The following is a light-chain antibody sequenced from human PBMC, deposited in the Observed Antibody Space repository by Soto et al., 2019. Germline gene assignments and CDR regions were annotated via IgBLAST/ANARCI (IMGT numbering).Light chain of an antibody. J-gene: IGKJ1*01. CDR2: GAS. V-gene: IGKV3-20*01. Sequence: EIVLTQSPGTLSLSPGERATLSCRASQSVSSSYLAWYQQQPGQAPRLLIYGASTRATGIPDRFRGSGSGTDFTLTISRLEPEDFAVYYCQQYGGSPVTFGQGTKVDIK. CDR3: QQYGGSPVT. CDR1: QSVSSSY.